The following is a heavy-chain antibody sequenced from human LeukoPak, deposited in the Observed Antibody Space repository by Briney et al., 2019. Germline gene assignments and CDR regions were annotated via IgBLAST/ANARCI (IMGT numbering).Heavy chain of an antibody. Sequence: PSGTLSLTCAVSGGSISSSNWWSWVRQPPGKGLEWIGEIYHSGSTNYNPSLKSRVTISVDKSKNQFSLKLSSVTAADTAVYYCARDIDDFVGYSHGYGALGYWGQGTLVTVSS. CDR3: ARDIDDFVGYSHGYGALGY. D-gene: IGHD5-18*01. CDR1: GGSISSSNW. CDR2: IYHSGST. J-gene: IGHJ4*02. V-gene: IGHV4-4*02.